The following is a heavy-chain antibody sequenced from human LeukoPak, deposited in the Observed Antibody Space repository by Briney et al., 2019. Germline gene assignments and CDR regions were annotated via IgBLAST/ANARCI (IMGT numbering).Heavy chain of an antibody. J-gene: IGHJ5*02. D-gene: IGHD2-2*01. CDR3: ARTSNIVVVPAAIRTSIAARPDGGGPNWFDP. V-gene: IGHV4-31*03. CDR1: GGSISSGGYY. CDR2: IYYSEST. Sequence: PSETLSLTCTVSGGSISSGGYYWSWIRQHPGKGLEWIGYIYYSESTYYNPSLKSRVTISVDTSKNQFSLKLSSVTAADTAVYYCARTSNIVVVPAAIRTSIAARPDGGGPNWFDPWGQGTLSPSPQ.